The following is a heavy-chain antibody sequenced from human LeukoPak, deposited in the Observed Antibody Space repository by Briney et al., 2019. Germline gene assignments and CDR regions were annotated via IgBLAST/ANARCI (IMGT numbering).Heavy chain of an antibody. V-gene: IGHV3-48*03. CDR2: ISSSGSTI. CDR3: ARGNYCTNGVCFGLDY. J-gene: IGHJ4*02. CDR1: GFTFSSYE. D-gene: IGHD2-8*01. Sequence: PGGSLRLSCAASGFTFSSYEMNWVRQAPGKGLEWVSYISSSGSTIYYADSVKGRFTISRDSAKNSLYLQMNSLRAEDTAVYYCARGNYCTNGVCFGLDYWGQGTLVTVSS.